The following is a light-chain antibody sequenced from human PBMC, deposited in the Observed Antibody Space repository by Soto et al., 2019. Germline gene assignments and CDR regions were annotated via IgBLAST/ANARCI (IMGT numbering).Light chain of an antibody. CDR2: DVS. V-gene: IGLV2-14*03. CDR3: SSYRIRSPPDYV. Sequence: QSVLAQPASGSGSPGQSITISCIGTSSDVGGYNFVSWYQQHPGEAPKLIIFDVSHRPSGISTRFSGSKSGNTASLTISGLQAEDEADYYCSSYRIRSPPDYVFGTGTKVTVL. CDR1: SSDVGGYNF. J-gene: IGLJ1*01.